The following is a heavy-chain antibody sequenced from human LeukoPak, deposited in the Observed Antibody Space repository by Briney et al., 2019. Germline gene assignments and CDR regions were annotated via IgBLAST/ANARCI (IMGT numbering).Heavy chain of an antibody. V-gene: IGHV3-23*01. J-gene: IGHJ4*02. Sequence: GGSLRLSCEASGFTFSIYAMSWVRQAPGKGLEWLSIMSGAGGRIEYADSVKGRFTISRDNSRNTLYLQMNSLRAEDTAVYYCANLVGATGGYYFDYWGQGTLVTVSS. D-gene: IGHD1-26*01. CDR3: ANLVGATGGYYFDY. CDR1: GFTFSIYA. CDR2: MSGAGGRI.